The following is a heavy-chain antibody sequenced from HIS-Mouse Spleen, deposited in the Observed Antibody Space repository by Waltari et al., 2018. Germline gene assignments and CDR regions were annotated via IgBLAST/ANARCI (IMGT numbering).Heavy chain of an antibody. D-gene: IGHD6-13*01. CDR1: GGSISRSSYY. J-gene: IGHJ2*01. CDR2: IYYRGTT. V-gene: IGHV4-39*07. CDR3: AREIPYSSSWYDWYFDL. Sequence: QLQLQESGPGLVKPSETLSLTCTVSGGSISRSSYYWGWIRQPPGKGLEWIGSIYYRGTTYENPSLKSRVTISVDTSKNQCSLKLSSVTAADTAVYYCAREIPYSSSWYDWYFDLWGRGTLVTVSS.